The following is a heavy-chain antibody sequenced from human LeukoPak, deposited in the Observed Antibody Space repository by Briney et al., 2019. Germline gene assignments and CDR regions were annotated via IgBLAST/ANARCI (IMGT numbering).Heavy chain of an antibody. CDR2: INSDGSST. CDR1: GFTFSSYW. Sequence: GGSLRLSCAASGFTFSSYWMHWVRQAPGKGLVWVSRINSDGSSTSYADSVKGRFTISRDNAKNTLYLQMNSLRAEDTAVYYCAREAWGYDSSGYYVSGAFDIWGQGTMVTVSS. J-gene: IGHJ3*02. CDR3: AREAWGYDSSGYYVSGAFDI. D-gene: IGHD3-22*01. V-gene: IGHV3-74*01.